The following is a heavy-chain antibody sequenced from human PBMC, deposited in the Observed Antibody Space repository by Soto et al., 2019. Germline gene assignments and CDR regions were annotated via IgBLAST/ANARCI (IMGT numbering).Heavy chain of an antibody. J-gene: IGHJ4*02. CDR3: FRGGVTSRTFDY. D-gene: IGHD3-16*01. CDR2: IFPDDSDT. Sequence: PRESLKISCKASGYIIKNYWIGWVRQMPGQGLEWMGIIFPDDSDTRYSPSFQGHVTTSVDKSISTAYVQWSSLKASDSAIYYCFRGGVTSRTFDYWGQGTLVTVSS. CDR1: GYIIKNYW. V-gene: IGHV5-51*01.